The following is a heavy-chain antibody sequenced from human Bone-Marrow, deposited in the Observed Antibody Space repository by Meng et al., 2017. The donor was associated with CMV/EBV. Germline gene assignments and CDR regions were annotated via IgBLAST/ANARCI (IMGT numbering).Heavy chain of an antibody. J-gene: IGHJ6*02. CDR1: GFTFSSYW. V-gene: IGHV3-7*03. D-gene: IGHD3-22*01. Sequence: GGSLRLSCAASGFTFSSYWMSWVRQAPGKGLEWVANIKQDGSEKYYVDSVKGRFTISRDNAKNSLYLQMNSLRAEDTAVYYCARGESGYPLYYYYGMDVWGQGTTVTVSS. CDR2: IKQDGSEK. CDR3: ARGESGYPLYYYYGMDV.